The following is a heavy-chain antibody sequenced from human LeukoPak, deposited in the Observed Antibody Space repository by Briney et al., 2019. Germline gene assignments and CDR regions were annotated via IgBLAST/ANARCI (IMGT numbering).Heavy chain of an antibody. CDR1: GSSISSDYY. V-gene: IGHV4-38-2*01. Sequence: MPSETLSLTCAVSGSSISSDYYWGWIRQPPGKGLEWIGSMYHTGNTYHNPSLKSRVTISVDTSKNQFSLKLSSVTAADTAVYYCARGSPWRDYVWGSYRLYFDYWGQGTLVTVSS. CDR2: MYHTGNT. CDR3: ARGSPWRDYVWGSYRLYFDY. J-gene: IGHJ4*02. D-gene: IGHD3-16*02.